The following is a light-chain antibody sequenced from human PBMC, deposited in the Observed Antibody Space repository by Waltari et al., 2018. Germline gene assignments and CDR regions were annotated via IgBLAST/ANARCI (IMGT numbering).Light chain of an antibody. V-gene: IGKV4-1*01. CDR1: PGVLYSSNNTNY. CDR3: QQYYSSPVT. CDR2: WAS. Sequence: DIVMTQSPDSLAVSLGERVTINCKSSPGVLYSSNNTNYLAWYQKKPGKPPKLVSYWASTRDFGVPDRFSGSGSGTDFTLTISTLQAEDVAVYYCQQYYSSPVTFGGGTKVEIK. J-gene: IGKJ4*01.